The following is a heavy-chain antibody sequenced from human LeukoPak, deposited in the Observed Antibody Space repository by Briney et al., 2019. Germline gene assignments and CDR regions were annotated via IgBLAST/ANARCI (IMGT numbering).Heavy chain of an antibody. CDR2: INPNSGGT. Sequence: ASVKVSCKASGYTFTGYYMHWVRQAPGQGLGWMGWINPNSGGTNTSQKFQDRVTLTRDTSINTAYMELSSLRSDDTAVYYCARAYGSGSSYHPDYWGLGTLVTVSS. CDR1: GYTFTGYY. V-gene: IGHV1-2*02. CDR3: ARAYGSGSSYHPDY. D-gene: IGHD3-10*01. J-gene: IGHJ4*02.